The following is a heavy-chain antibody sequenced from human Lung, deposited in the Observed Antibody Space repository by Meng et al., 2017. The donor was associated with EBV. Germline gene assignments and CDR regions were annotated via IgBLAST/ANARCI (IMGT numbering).Heavy chain of an antibody. V-gene: IGHV6-1*01. J-gene: IGHJ2*01. CDR1: GDSVSSSSAA. CDR2: TYYRSNWYN. CDR3: ARGATSVFDL. Sequence: QVHLPHVGTELVNPSQTLSPTCGSSGDSVSSSSAAWTWIRQSPSSGLEWLGRTYYRSNWYNDYAVFVKSRLTINPDTSKNQFSLLLNSGPPEDTAVYYCARGATSVFDLWGRGPLVTVSS.